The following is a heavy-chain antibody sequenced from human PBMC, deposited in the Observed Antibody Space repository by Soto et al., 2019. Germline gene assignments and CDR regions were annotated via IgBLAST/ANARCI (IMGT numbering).Heavy chain of an antibody. J-gene: IGHJ3*01. V-gene: IGHV4-39*02. CDR3: ARRTGGYCSGGSCRTFDV. CDR1: GGSSSSNGYY. CDR2: CSYSGTT. Sequence: PSETLSLTGTVSGGSSSSNGYYWGWIRQPPGKGLEWTGRCSYSGTTYSNPSLKSRATMSVDTSQNRFSLRLSSVTAADTAVYHCARRTGGYCSGGSCRTFDVWGQGTMFTVSS. D-gene: IGHD2-15*01.